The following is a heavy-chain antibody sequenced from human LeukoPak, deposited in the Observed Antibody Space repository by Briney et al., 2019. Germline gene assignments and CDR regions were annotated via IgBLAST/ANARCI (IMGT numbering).Heavy chain of an antibody. V-gene: IGHV1-8*02. D-gene: IGHD4-23*01. J-gene: IGHJ4*02. CDR2: INPNSGNT. CDR3: ARGSGGNDY. Sequence: ASVKVSCKASGYTFTGYYMHWVRQAPGQGFEWMGWINPNSGNTGYAQKFQGRVTMTRNTSISTAYMELSSLRSEDTAVYYCARGSGGNDYWGQGTLVTVSS. CDR1: GYTFTGYY.